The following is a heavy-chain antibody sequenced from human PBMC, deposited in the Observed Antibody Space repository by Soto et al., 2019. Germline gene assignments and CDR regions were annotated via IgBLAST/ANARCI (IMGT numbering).Heavy chain of an antibody. CDR2: IIPILGIA. CDR3: ARVVVVPESYGMDV. J-gene: IGHJ6*02. CDR1: GGTFSSYT. Sequence: QVQLVQSGAEVKKPGSSVKVSCKASGGTFSSYTISWVRQAPGQGLEWMGRIIPILGIANYAQKFQGRVTITADKSTSTAYMELRSLRSEDTAVYYCARVVVVPESYGMDVWGQGTTVTVSS. V-gene: IGHV1-69*02. D-gene: IGHD2-2*01.